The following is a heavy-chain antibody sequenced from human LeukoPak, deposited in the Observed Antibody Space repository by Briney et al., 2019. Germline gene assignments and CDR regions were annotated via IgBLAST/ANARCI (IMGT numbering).Heavy chain of an antibody. CDR1: RYTFTRYY. CDR3: ARATGDTNFDY. CDR2: INPNSSDT. J-gene: IGHJ4*02. Sequence: ASVKVSCKASRYTFTRYYMHWVRQAPGQGREWMGWINPNSSDTNYAQKFQGWVTMTRNTSISTAYMGLSRLRSDDTAVYYCARATGDTNFDYWGQGTLVTVSS. V-gene: IGHV1-2*04. D-gene: IGHD4-17*01.